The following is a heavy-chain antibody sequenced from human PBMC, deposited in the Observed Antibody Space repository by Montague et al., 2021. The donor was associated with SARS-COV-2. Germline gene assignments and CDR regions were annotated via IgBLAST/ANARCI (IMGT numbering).Heavy chain of an antibody. J-gene: IGHJ4*01. Sequence: SETLSLTCSVSADSMISDRYYWGWIRQPPGKGLEWITYIFSAGDTYYNPSLKSRVTISLDTSKNQFSLNLDSVTAADTAVYYCARQGLGCWNGGCCFSALAFWGHGILVTVSS. CDR1: ADSMISDRYY. V-gene: IGHV4-39*01. D-gene: IGHD2-15*01. CDR2: IFSAGDT. CDR3: ARQGLGCWNGGCCFSALAF.